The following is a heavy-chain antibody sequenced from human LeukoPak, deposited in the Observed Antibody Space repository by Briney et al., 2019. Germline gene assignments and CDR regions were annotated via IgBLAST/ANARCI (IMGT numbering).Heavy chain of an antibody. D-gene: IGHD3-22*01. CDR2: MSGSGDST. CDR3: ANPDSSGFYFSIRFDF. J-gene: IGHJ4*02. CDR1: GFTFSSYA. V-gene: IGHV3-23*01. Sequence: GGSLRLSCTASGFTFSSYAMSWVRQAPGKGLEWVSTMSGSGDSTYYADSVKGRFTVSRDNSKNTLYLQMNSLRAEDAAIYFCANPDSSGFYFSIRFDFWGQGTLVTVSS.